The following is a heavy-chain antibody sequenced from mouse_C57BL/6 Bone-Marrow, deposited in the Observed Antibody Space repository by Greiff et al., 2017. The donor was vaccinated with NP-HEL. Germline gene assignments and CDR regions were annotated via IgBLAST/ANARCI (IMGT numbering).Heavy chain of an antibody. D-gene: IGHD2-2*01. CDR1: GFTFSSYA. CDR3: ARDTGYHYFDY. CDR2: ISDGGSYT. Sequence: VQLVESGGGLVKPGGSLKLSCAASGFTFSSYAMSWVRQTPEKRLEWVATISDGGSYTYYPDNVKGRFTISRDNAKNNLYLQMSHLKSEDTAMYYCARDTGYHYFDYWGQGTTLTVSS. J-gene: IGHJ2*01. V-gene: IGHV5-4*01.